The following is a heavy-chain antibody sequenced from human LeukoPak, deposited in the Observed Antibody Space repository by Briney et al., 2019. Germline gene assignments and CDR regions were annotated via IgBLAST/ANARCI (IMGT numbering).Heavy chain of an antibody. Sequence: SETLSLTCTVSGYSISSGYYWGWIRQPPGKGLKWIGSIYHSGSTYYNPSLKSRVTMSVDTSKNQFSLKLSSVTAADTAVYYCARIAVAGTGGVGYWGQGTLVTVSS. J-gene: IGHJ4*02. CDR1: GYSISSGYY. D-gene: IGHD6-19*01. CDR2: IYHSGST. V-gene: IGHV4-38-2*02. CDR3: ARIAVAGTGGVGY.